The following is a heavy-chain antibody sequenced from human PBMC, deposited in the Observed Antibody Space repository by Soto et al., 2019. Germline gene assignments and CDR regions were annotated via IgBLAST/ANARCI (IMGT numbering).Heavy chain of an antibody. V-gene: IGHV4-59*01. CDR3: ARAHCSSTSCYFFAGAFDI. CDR2: IYYSGST. CDR1: GGSISSYY. Sequence: TVSGGSISSYYWSWIRQPPGKGLEWIGYIYYSGSTNYNPSLKSRVTISVDTSKNQFSLKLSSVTAADTAVYYCARAHCSSTSCYFFAGAFDIWGQGTMVTVSS. D-gene: IGHD2-2*01. J-gene: IGHJ3*02.